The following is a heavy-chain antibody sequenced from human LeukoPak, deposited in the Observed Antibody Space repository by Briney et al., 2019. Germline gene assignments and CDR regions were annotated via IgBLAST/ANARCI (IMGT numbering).Heavy chain of an antibody. CDR1: GGTFSSYA. J-gene: IGHJ6*03. CDR2: IIPIFGTA. Sequence: GASVKVSCKASGGTFSSYAISWVRQAPGQGLEWMGGIIPIFGTANYAQKFQGRVTITADESTSTAYMELSSLRSEDTAVYYCARGLQYYYYYYYMDVWGKGTTVTISS. V-gene: IGHV1-69*13. CDR3: ARGLQYYYYYYYMDV. D-gene: IGHD2-21*02.